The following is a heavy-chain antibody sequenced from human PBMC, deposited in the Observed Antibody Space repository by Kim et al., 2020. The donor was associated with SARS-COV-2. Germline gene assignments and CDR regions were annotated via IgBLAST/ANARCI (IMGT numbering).Heavy chain of an antibody. Sequence: GGSLRLSCTASGFSFSDYAMNWVRQAPGKGLEWVSAIRGSGTSAYYADSVKGRFTISRDNSKNTLYLRMNSLRVEDTAIYYCAEVLLYGSGSVDYWGQGTLVTVSS. D-gene: IGHD3-10*01. J-gene: IGHJ4*02. CDR3: AEVLLYGSGSVDY. CDR1: GFSFSDYA. V-gene: IGHV3-23*01. CDR2: IRGSGTSA.